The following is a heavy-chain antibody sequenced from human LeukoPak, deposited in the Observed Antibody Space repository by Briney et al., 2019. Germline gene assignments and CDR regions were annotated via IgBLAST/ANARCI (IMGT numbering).Heavy chain of an antibody. CDR3: ARDPGRFFLPYYDYMDV. V-gene: IGHV3-74*01. D-gene: IGHD1-26*01. J-gene: IGHJ6*03. CDR2: INTDGSAT. CDR1: GFIFSNYW. Sequence: GGSLRLSCEASGFIFSNYWMHWVRQAPGKGLLWVSRINTDGSATTYADSVKGRFTISRDNAKNTLYLQMNSLRAEDTAVYFCARDPGRFFLPYYDYMDVWGKGTTVTVSS.